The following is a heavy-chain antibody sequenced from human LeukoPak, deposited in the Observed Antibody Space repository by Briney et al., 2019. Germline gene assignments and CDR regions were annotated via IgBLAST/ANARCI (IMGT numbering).Heavy chain of an antibody. V-gene: IGHV4-59*01. Sequence: SETLSLTCTVSGGSISSYYWSWIRQPPGKGLEWIGYIYYSGSTNYNPSLKGRVTISVDTSKNQFSLKLSSVTAADTAVYYCARHYEIKNRYYFDYWGQGTLVTVSS. D-gene: IGHD3-9*01. CDR1: GGSISSYY. CDR2: IYYSGST. CDR3: ARHYEIKNRYYFDY. J-gene: IGHJ4*02.